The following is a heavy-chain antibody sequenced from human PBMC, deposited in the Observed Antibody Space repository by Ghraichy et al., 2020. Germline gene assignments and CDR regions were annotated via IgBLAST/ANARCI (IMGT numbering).Heavy chain of an antibody. CDR2: IYYSGST. CDR1: GGSISSYY. Sequence: SETLSLTCTVSGGSISSYYWSWIRQPPGKGLEWIGYIYYSGSTNYNPSLKSRVTISVDTSKNQFSLKLSSVTAADTAVYYCAREKGTMGEYFQHWGQGTLVTVSS. V-gene: IGHV4-59*01. J-gene: IGHJ1*01. CDR3: AREKGTMGEYFQH. D-gene: IGHD3-10*01.